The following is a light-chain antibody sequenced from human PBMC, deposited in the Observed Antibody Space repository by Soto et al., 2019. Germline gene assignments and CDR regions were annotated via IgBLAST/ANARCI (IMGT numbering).Light chain of an antibody. CDR3: RSYTSRSSDV. J-gene: IGLJ1*01. CDR1: SSDVGSYNY. V-gene: IGLV2-14*01. Sequence: QSALTQPASVSGSPGQSITISCAGTSSDVGSYNYVSWYQQHPGKAPKLVIYDVSNRPSGVSNRFSGSKSGNTASLTISGLQSEDEADYYCRSYTSRSSDVFGTGTKVTVL. CDR2: DVS.